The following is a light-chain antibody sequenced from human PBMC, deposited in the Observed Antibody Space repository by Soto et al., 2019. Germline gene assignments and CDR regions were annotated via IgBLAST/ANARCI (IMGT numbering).Light chain of an antibody. CDR3: QQCGGSPLYT. CDR2: GAS. V-gene: IGKV3-20*01. Sequence: EIVLTQSPGTLSLSPGERATLSCRASQSVNSNYLAWYQQKPGQAPRLLNYGASNRATGIPDRFTGSGSGTDFTLTISRLEPEDFAVYYCQQCGGSPLYTFGQGTKLEIK. J-gene: IGKJ2*01. CDR1: QSVNSNY.